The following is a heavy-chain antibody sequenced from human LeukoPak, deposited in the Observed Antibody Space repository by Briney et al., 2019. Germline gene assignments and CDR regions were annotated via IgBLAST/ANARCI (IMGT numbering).Heavy chain of an antibody. V-gene: IGHV5-51*01. Sequence: GESLKISCKGSGYSFTSYWIGWVRQMPGKGLEWMGVIYPSDSDTRYSPSFQGQITISADKSITTAYLQWSSLKASDTAMYYCARRISVAGRVGYWGQGTLVTVSS. CDR3: ARRISVAGRVGY. CDR1: GYSFTSYW. J-gene: IGHJ4*02. CDR2: IYPSDSDT. D-gene: IGHD6-19*01.